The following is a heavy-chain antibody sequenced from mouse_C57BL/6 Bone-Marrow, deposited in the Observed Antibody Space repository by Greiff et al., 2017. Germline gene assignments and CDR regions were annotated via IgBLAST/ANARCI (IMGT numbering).Heavy chain of an antibody. CDR2: ISSGSSTI. D-gene: IGHD2-5*01. CDR1: GFTFSDYG. CDR3: ARRDNYSNFYAMDY. J-gene: IGHJ4*01. V-gene: IGHV5-17*01. Sequence: EVMLVESGGGLVKPGGSLKLSCAASGFTFSDYGMHWVRQAPEKGLEWVAYISSGSSTIYYADTVKGRFTISRDNAKNTLFLQMTSLRSEDTAMYYCARRDNYSNFYAMDYWGQGTSVTVSS.